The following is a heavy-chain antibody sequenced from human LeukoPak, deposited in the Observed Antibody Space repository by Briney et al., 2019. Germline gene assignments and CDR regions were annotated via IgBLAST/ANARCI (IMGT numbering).Heavy chain of an antibody. V-gene: IGHV3-48*04. D-gene: IGHD5-12*01. CDR1: GFTFSSYS. CDR2: ISSSSSTI. Sequence: PGGSLRLSCAASGFTFSSYSMNWVRQAPGKGLEWVSCISSSSSTIYYADSVKGRFTISRDNAKNSLYLQMNSLRAEDTAVYYRARGYNHFDYWGQGTLVTVSS. CDR3: ARGYNHFDY. J-gene: IGHJ4*02.